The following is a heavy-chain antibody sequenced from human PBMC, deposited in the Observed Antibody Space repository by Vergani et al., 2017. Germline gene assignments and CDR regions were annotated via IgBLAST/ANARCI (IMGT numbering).Heavy chain of an antibody. CDR2: IYRGGST. V-gene: IGHV3-66*01. CDR1: GFTVSSNY. Sequence: EVQLVESGGGLVQPGGSLRLSCAASGFTVSSNYMGWVRQAPGKGLEWVSVIYRGGSTYYTASVKGRFIISRDNSKNTLYLQMNMLRAEDTAVYYCASSKDTGTFDYWRQGPLITASP. D-gene: IGHD2-2*01. CDR3: ASSKDTGTFDY. J-gene: IGHJ4*02.